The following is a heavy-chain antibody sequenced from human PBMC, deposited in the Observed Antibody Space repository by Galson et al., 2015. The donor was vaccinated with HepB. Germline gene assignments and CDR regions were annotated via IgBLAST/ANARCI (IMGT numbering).Heavy chain of an antibody. J-gene: IGHJ4*02. CDR2: ISGSGGST. Sequence: SLRLSCAASGFTFSSYAMGWVRQAPGKGLEWVSAISGSGGSTYYADSVKGRFTISRDNSKNTLYLQMNSLRAEDTAVYYCAKLPNLMSPPFDYWGQGTLVTVSS. CDR1: GFTFSSYA. V-gene: IGHV3-23*01. D-gene: IGHD2-8*01. CDR3: AKLPNLMSPPFDY.